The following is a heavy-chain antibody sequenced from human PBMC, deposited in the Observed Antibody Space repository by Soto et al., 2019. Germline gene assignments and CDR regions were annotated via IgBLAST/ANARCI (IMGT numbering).Heavy chain of an antibody. Sequence: PSETLSLTCTVSNDCIRSGTYYGAWIRQPRGRGLEWIGRLSYLGTTDYNPSLKSRVTISKDASKNQFSLKLTSMTAADTAVHYCATGRSDSGWYEEHFCGQRTLGTVSS. V-gene: IGHV4-39*01. CDR3: ATGRSDSGWYEEHF. CDR1: NDCIRSGTYY. CDR2: LSYLGTT. D-gene: IGHD6-19*01. J-gene: IGHJ4*02.